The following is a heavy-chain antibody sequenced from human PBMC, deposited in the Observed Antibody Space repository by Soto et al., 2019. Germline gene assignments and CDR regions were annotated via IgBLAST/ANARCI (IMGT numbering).Heavy chain of an antibody. CDR2: IWYDGSKE. Sequence: QVQLVESGGGVVQPGRSLRLSCAASGFTFRHYGMHWVRQAPGKGLEWVAMIWYDGSKEYYSDSVKGRFTISRDNSKNALFLEMHSLRGEDTAIYYCARDGSGPQVRSFDPWGRGTLVTVSS. V-gene: IGHV3-33*01. CDR1: GFTFRHYG. D-gene: IGHD3-3*01. CDR3: ARDGSGPQVRSFDP. J-gene: IGHJ2*01.